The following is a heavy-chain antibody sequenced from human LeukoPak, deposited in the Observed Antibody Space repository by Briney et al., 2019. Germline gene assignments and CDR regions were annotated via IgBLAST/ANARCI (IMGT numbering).Heavy chain of an antibody. J-gene: IGHJ4*02. CDR1: GFTFSSYA. CDR2: ISYDGSNK. V-gene: IGHV3-30-3*01. Sequence: GGSLRLSCAASGFTFSSYAMHWVRQAPGKGLEWVAVISYDGSNKYYADSVKGRFTISRDNSKNTLYLQMNSLRAEDTAVYYCARHWAHLDYWGQGTLVTVSS. CDR3: ARHWAHLDY. D-gene: IGHD7-27*01.